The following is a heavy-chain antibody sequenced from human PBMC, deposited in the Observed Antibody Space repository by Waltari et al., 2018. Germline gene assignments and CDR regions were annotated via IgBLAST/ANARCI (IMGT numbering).Heavy chain of an antibody. J-gene: IGHJ4*02. CDR3: AESDSGSWQYFFNS. CDR1: ASSIPGHY. D-gene: IGHD6-19*01. Sequence: QMKLLESGPGLVKPSETLSLTCTVYASSIPGHYWSWLRPPAGKGLEWTGRVYSPGATNYNPSLGRRATISVDTARTQVSLKLTSVTAADTAMYFCAESDSGSWQYFFNSWGQGALVTVSS. CDR2: VYSPGAT. V-gene: IGHV4-4*07.